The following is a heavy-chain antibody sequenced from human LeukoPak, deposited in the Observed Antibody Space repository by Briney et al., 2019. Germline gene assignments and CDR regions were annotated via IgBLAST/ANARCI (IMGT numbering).Heavy chain of an antibody. J-gene: IGHJ6*02. D-gene: IGHD6-6*01. V-gene: IGHV3-23*01. Sequence: SGGSLRLSCAASGFTFSSYAMSWVRQAPVKGLEWVSAISGSGGSTYYADSVKGRFTISRDNSKNTLYLQMNSLRAEDTAVYYCAKDSSSHPRGYYYYGMDVWGQGTTVTVSS. CDR3: AKDSSSHPRGYYYYGMDV. CDR2: ISGSGGST. CDR1: GFTFSSYA.